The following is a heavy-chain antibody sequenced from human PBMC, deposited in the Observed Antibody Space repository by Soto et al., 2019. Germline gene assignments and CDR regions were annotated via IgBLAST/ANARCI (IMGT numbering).Heavy chain of an antibody. CDR1: GLTFSRSG. Sequence: QVQLVESGGGVVQPGRSLRLSCEASGLTFSRSGMHWVRHAPGKGLEWVAVISYDGGQKYYADSMKGRFTISRDNSKNTLYLQMHSLRVEDTAVYYCANQGVQCLPGEHWGQGTLVTVSS. V-gene: IGHV3-30*18. CDR3: ANQGVQCLPGEH. J-gene: IGHJ4*02. CDR2: ISYDGGQK. D-gene: IGHD6-19*01.